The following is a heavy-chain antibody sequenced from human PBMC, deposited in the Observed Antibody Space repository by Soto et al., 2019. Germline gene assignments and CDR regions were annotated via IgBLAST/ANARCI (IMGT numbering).Heavy chain of an antibody. CDR3: ARAKLRYFDWLLQD. CDR2: IYYSGST. J-gene: IGHJ4*02. V-gene: IGHV4-31*03. D-gene: IGHD3-9*01. CDR1: GGSISSGGYY. Sequence: QVQLQESGPGLVKPSQTLSLTCTVSGGSISSGGYYWSWIRQHPGKGLEWIGYIYYSGSTYYNPSLRSRFTISVDTSKTQFSLKLSSVTDADTAVYYCARAKLRYFDWLLQDWGQETLVTVSS.